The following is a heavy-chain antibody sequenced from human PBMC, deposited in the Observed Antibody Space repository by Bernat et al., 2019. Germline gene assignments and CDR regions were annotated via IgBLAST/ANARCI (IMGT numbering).Heavy chain of an antibody. CDR3: SRQDGSGSFSEYFFDS. Sequence: QLQLQESGPGLVKPSETLSLTCIVSGGSISSGRYNWGWIRQPPGKGLEWIASIYYSGTTYYNPSLKSRVTIHVDTSKKRFSLKLSSVTAADTADYYCSRQDGSGSFSEYFFDSWGQGTLVTVSA. J-gene: IGHJ4*02. CDR1: GGSISSGRYN. D-gene: IGHD3-10*01. V-gene: IGHV4-39*01. CDR2: IYYSGTT.